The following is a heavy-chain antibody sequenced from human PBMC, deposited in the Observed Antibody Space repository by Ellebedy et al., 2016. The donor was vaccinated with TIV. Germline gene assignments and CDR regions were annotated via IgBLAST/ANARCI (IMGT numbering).Heavy chain of an antibody. V-gene: IGHV3-33*01. CDR3: ARDKGSGTYYNLYYGMDV. Sequence: GGSLRLXXAASGFSFRDYGMHWVRQAPGKGLEWVAIIWYDGSNKDYVDHVKGRFSISRDNSKNTLHLQMNSLRAEDTAVYYCARDKGSGTYYNLYYGMDVWGQGTTVTVSS. D-gene: IGHD3-10*01. CDR1: GFSFRDYG. J-gene: IGHJ6*02. CDR2: IWYDGSNK.